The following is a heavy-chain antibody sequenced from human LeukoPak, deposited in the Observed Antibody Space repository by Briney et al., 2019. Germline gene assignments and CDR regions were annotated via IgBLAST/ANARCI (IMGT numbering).Heavy chain of an antibody. CDR2: ISAYNGNT. D-gene: IGHD6-19*01. Sequence: ASVKVSCKSSGYTFTSYGISWVRQAPGQGLEWMGWISAYNGNTNYAQKLQGRVTMTTDTSTSTAYMELRSLRSDDTAVYYCASPGYSSGWYYFDYWGQGTLVTVSS. CDR3: ASPGYSSGWYYFDY. V-gene: IGHV1-18*01. CDR1: GYTFTSYG. J-gene: IGHJ4*02.